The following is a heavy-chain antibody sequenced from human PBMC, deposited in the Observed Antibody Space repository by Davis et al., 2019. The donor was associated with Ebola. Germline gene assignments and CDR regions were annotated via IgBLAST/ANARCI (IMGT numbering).Heavy chain of an antibody. Sequence: GGSLRLSCAASGFTFSNYPMYWVRQAPGKGLEWVSIISHDGSKAYYADSVKGRFTISRDNSKNALYLQMSSLRTEDSAAYSCARVGFKSGAPNHWGQGTQVTVSS. V-gene: IGHV3-30-3*01. CDR3: ARVGFKSGAPNH. CDR2: ISHDGSKA. D-gene: IGHD2-15*01. CDR1: GFTFSNYP. J-gene: IGHJ5*02.